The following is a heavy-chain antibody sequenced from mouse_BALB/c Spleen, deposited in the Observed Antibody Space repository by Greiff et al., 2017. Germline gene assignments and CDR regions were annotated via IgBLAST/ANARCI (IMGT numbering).Heavy chain of an antibody. D-gene: IGHD1-1*01. CDR3: AREITTVVNPYYFDY. CDR1: GFTFSSFG. Sequence: DVMLVESGGGLVQPGGSRKLSCAASGFTFSSFGMHWVRQAPEKGLEWVAYISSGSSTIYYADTVKGRFTISRDNPKNTLFLQMTSLRSEDTAMYYCAREITTVVNPYYFDYWGQGTTLTVSS. CDR2: ISSGSSTI. J-gene: IGHJ2*01. V-gene: IGHV5-17*02.